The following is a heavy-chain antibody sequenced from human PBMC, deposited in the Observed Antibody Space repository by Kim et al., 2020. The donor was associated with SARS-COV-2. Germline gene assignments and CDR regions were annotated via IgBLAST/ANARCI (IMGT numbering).Heavy chain of an antibody. D-gene: IGHD4-4*01. CDR2: INTIASTI. J-gene: IGHJ6*02. CDR1: GFRFSSYE. V-gene: IGHV3-48*03. Sequence: GGSLRLSCAASGFRFSSYEMTWVRQDPGEGLEWLSYINTIASTIYYADSVKCRFTISRDNSKNSVHLQMNSLRVEDTATYYCATVPPGCNLYYDIDVWG. CDR3: ATVPPGCNLYYDIDV.